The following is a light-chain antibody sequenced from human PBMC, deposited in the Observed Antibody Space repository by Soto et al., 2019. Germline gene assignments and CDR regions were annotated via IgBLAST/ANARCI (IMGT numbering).Light chain of an antibody. CDR2: GAS. J-gene: IGKJ5*01. CDR1: QSVSSN. CDR3: QQYNNWPIT. Sequence: EIVLTQSPGTLSLSPGERATLSCRASQSVSSNLAWYQQKPGQAPRLLIYGASTRATGITARFSGSGSGTEFTLTISSLQSEDFAIYYCQQYNNWPITFGQGTRLEIK. V-gene: IGKV3-15*01.